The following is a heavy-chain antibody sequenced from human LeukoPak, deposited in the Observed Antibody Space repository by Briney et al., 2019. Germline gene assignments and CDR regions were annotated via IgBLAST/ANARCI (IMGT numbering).Heavy chain of an antibody. J-gene: IGHJ4*02. CDR2: IIPILGIA. V-gene: IGHV1-69*04. D-gene: IGHD6-19*01. CDR3: ARGGYSSGWVDY. Sequence: SVKVSCKASGGPFSSYAISWVRQAPGQGLEWMGRIIPILGIANYAQKFQGRVTITADKSTSTAYMELSSLRSEDTAMYYCARGGYSSGWVDYWGQGTLVTVSS. CDR1: GGPFSSYA.